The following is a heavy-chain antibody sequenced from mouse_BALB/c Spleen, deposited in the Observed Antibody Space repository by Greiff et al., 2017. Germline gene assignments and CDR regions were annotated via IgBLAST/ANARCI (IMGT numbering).Heavy chain of an antibody. CDR1: GFSLTSYG. Sequence: QVQLQQSGPGLVQPSQSLSITCTVSGFSLTSYGVHWVRQSPGKGPEWLGVIWRGGSSDYNAAVISRLSISKDNSKSQVFCKMNSLQADDTAIYYCAIYYGYERDAMDYWGQGTSVTVSS. CDR3: AIYYGYERDAMDY. D-gene: IGHD2-2*01. J-gene: IGHJ4*01. V-gene: IGHV2-4-1*01. CDR2: IWRGGSS.